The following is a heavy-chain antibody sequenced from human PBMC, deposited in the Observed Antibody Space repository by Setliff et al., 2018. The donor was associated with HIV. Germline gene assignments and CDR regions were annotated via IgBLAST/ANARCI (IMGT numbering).Heavy chain of an antibody. Sequence: PSETLSLTCAVYGGPLSGYYWSWIRQPPEKGLEWIGEIYHSGNTNYNPSLKSRVTISVDTSKNQFSLKLSSVTAADTAVYYCARHDGTNCGGDCYLLGYFDLWGRGTLVTVSS. CDR3: ARHDGTNCGGDCYLLGYFDL. J-gene: IGHJ2*01. D-gene: IGHD2-21*02. CDR1: GGPLSGYY. CDR2: IYHSGNT. V-gene: IGHV4-34*01.